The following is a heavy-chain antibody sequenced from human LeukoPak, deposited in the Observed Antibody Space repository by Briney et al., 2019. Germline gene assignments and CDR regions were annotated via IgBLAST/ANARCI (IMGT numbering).Heavy chain of an antibody. Sequence: GGSLRLSCAASGFTVSSNYMSWVRQAPGKGLEWVSVIYSGGSTYYADSVKGRFTISRDNSKNTLYLQMNSLRAEDTAVYYCARTLAADCTNGVCPNRYYYYYYYMDVWGKGTKVTVSS. D-gene: IGHD2-8*01. CDR2: IYSGGST. V-gene: IGHV3-53*01. CDR1: GFTVSSNY. J-gene: IGHJ6*03. CDR3: ARTLAADCTNGVCPNRYYYYYYYMDV.